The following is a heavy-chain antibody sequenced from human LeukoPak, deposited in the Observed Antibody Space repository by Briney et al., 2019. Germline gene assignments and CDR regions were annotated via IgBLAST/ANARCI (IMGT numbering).Heavy chain of an antibody. CDR2: ISYDGSNK. CDR1: GFTFSSYA. J-gene: IGHJ4*02. CDR3: ARGITTPYYFDY. V-gene: IGHV3-30-3*01. D-gene: IGHD3-22*01. Sequence: PGGSLRLSCAASGFTFSSYAMHWVRQAPGKGLEWVAVISYDGSNKYYADSVKGRFTISRDNSKNALYLQMSSLRAEDTAVYYCARGITTPYYFDYWGQGTLVTVSS.